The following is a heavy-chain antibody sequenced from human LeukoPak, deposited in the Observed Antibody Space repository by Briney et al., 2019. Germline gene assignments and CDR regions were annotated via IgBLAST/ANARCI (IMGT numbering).Heavy chain of an antibody. V-gene: IGHV3-21*01. Sequence: GGSLRLSCAASGFTFSNYAMNWVRQAPGKGLEWVSSISSSSSYIYYADSVKGRFTIFRDNAKNSLYLQMNSLRAEDTAVYYCASLSRWSVDYWGQGTLVTVSS. J-gene: IGHJ4*02. CDR3: ASLSRWSVDY. CDR2: ISSSSSYI. CDR1: GFTFSNYA. D-gene: IGHD6-13*01.